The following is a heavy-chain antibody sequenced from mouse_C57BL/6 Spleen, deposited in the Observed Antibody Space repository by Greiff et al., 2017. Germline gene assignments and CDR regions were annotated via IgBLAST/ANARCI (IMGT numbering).Heavy chain of an antibody. CDR2: ISYDGSN. CDR3: ARDGWLLPNYYAMDY. V-gene: IGHV3-6*01. J-gene: IGHJ4*01. Sequence: EVKLEESGPGLVKPPQSLSLTCSVTGYSITSGYYWNWIRQFPGNKLEWMGYISYDGSNNYNPSLKNRISITRDTSKNQFFLKLNSVTTEDTATYYCARDGWLLPNYYAMDYWGQGTSVTVSS. D-gene: IGHD2-3*01. CDR1: GYSITSGYY.